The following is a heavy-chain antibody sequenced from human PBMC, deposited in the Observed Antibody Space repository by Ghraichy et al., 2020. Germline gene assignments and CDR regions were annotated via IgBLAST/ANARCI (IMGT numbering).Heavy chain of an antibody. V-gene: IGHV4-38-2*02. CDR2: IYHSGST. CDR3: ARVRVHGVGY. CDR1: GYSISSGYY. J-gene: IGHJ4*02. Sequence: SETLSLTCTVSGYSISSGYYWGWIQQPPGKGLEWIGSIYHSGSTYYNPSLKSRVTISVDTSKNQFSLKLSSVTAADTAVYYCARVRVHGVGYWGQGTLVTVSS. D-gene: IGHD2-8*01.